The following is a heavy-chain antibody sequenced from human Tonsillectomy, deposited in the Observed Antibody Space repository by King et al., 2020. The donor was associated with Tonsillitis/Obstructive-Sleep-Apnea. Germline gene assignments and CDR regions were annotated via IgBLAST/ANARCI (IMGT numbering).Heavy chain of an antibody. J-gene: IGHJ6*03. CDR3: TTVVFYDYIWGSYRRDYSYYYYMDV. CDR1: GLTVNKAW. D-gene: IGHD3-16*02. CDR2: IKSKTDGGTT. V-gene: IGHV3-15*01. Sequence: VQLVESGGGLVKPGGSLRLSCAASGLTVNKAWMSWVRQAPGKGLEWVGRIKSKTDGGTTDYAAPVKGRFTISRDDSKNTLYLQMNSLKTEDTAVSYCTTVVFYDYIWGSYRRDYSYYYYMDVWGKGTTVTVSS.